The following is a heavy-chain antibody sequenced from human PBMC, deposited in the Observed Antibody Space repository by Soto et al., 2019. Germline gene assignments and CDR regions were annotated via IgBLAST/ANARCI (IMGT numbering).Heavy chain of an antibody. V-gene: IGHV3-30-3*01. Sequence: GGSLRLSCAASGFTFSSYAMHWVRQAPGKGLEWVAVISYDGSNKYYADSVKGRFTISRDNSKNTLYLQMNSLRAEDTAVYYCARKEEVVAATPADYWGQGTLVTVSS. J-gene: IGHJ4*02. CDR3: ARKEEVVAATPADY. CDR1: GFTFSSYA. D-gene: IGHD2-15*01. CDR2: ISYDGSNK.